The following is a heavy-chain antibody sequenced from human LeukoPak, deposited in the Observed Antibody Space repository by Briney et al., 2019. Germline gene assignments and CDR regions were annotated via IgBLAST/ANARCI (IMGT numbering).Heavy chain of an antibody. CDR1: GYTFAVYH. D-gene: IGHD6-13*01. CDR2: INPNSGGT. CDR3: ARGSSSWPYPSDY. Sequence: ASVKVSCKASGYTFAVYHMHWVRQAPGQGLEWMRWINPNSGGTNYAQKFQGRVTMTSDTSISTAYMELSRLRSDDTAVYYCARGSSSWPYPSDYWGQGTLVTVSS. J-gene: IGHJ4*02. V-gene: IGHV1-2*02.